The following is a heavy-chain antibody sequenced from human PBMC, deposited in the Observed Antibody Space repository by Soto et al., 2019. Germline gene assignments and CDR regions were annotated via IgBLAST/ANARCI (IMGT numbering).Heavy chain of an antibody. CDR3: ARDNYDFWSGYYTSVDYYGMDV. CDR2: ISSSSSYI. CDR1: GFTFSSYS. Sequence: GGSLRLSCAASGFTFSSYSMNWVRQAPGKGLEWASSISSSSSYIYYADSVKGRFTISRDNAKNSLYLQMNSLRAEDTAVYYCARDNYDFWSGYYTSVDYYGMDVWGQGTTVTVSS. D-gene: IGHD3-3*01. V-gene: IGHV3-21*01. J-gene: IGHJ6*02.